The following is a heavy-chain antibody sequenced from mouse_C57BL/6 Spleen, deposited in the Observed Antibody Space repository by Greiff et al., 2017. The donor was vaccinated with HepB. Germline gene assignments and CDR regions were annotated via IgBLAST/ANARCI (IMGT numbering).Heavy chain of an antibody. V-gene: IGHV1-81*01. D-gene: IGHD2-13*01. CDR1: GYTFTSYG. Sequence: QVQLQQSGAELARPGASVKLSCRASGYTFTSYGISWVKQRTGQGLEWIGEIYPRSGNTYYNEKFKGKATLTADKSSSTAYMELRSLTSEDSAVYFCARYSDLVSAYWGQGTLVTVSA. CDR2: IYPRSGNT. J-gene: IGHJ3*01. CDR3: ARYSDLVSAY.